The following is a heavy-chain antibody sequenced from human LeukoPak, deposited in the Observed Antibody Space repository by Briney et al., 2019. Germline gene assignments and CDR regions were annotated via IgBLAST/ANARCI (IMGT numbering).Heavy chain of an antibody. CDR1: GFTFSSYG. CDR3: AKGKVGWNYYDSSGYYSPEPGSLFQH. Sequence: PGGSLRLSCAASGFTFSSYGMSWVRQAPGKGLEWVSAISGSGGSTYYADSVKGRFTISRDNSKNTLYLQMNSLRAEDTAVYYCAKGKVGWNYYDSSGYYSPEPGSLFQHWGQGTLVTVSS. J-gene: IGHJ1*01. D-gene: IGHD3-22*01. CDR2: ISGSGGST. V-gene: IGHV3-23*01.